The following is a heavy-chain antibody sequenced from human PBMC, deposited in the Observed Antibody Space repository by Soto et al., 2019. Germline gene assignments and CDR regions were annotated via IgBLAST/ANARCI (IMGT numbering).Heavy chain of an antibody. Sequence: QVQLVESGGGVVQPGRSLRLSCAASGFTFSNYGMHWVRQAPGKGLEWVAVIWFDGSNKYYADSAKCRFTISRDNSKNTLYLHMHSLSAEDTAVYYCARVGITATTFRGFDYWGQGTLVTVSS. CDR2: IWFDGSNK. J-gene: IGHJ4*02. D-gene: IGHD1-20*01. V-gene: IGHV3-33*01. CDR1: GFTFSNYG. CDR3: ARVGITATTFRGFDY.